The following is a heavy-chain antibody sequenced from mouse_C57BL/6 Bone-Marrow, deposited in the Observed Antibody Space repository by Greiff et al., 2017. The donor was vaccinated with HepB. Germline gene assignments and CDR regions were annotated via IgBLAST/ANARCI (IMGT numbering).Heavy chain of an antibody. CDR2: INPNNGGT. CDR3: ARSDYSNVYYYAMDY. Sequence: EVQLQQSGPELVKPGASVKIPCKASGYTFTDYNMDWVKQSHGKSLEWIGDINPNNGGTIYNQKFKGKATLTVDKSSSTAYMELRSLTSEDTAVYYCARSDYSNVYYYAMDYWGQGTSVTVSS. CDR1: GYTFTDYN. J-gene: IGHJ4*01. V-gene: IGHV1-18*01. D-gene: IGHD2-5*01.